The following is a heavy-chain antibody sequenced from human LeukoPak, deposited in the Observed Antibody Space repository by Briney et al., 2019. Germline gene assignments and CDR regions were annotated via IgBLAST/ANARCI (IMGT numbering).Heavy chain of an antibody. V-gene: IGHV4-59*08. J-gene: IGHJ3*02. CDR2: IYYSGST. CDR3: ASSKYCGGDCYQPSGAFDI. CDR1: GGSISSYY. Sequence: PSETLSLTCTVSGGSISSYYWSWIRQPPGKGLEWIGYIYYSGSTNYNPSLKSRVTISVDTSKNQFSLKLSSVTAADTAVYYCASSKYCGGDCYQPSGAFDIWGQGTMVTVSS. D-gene: IGHD2-21*02.